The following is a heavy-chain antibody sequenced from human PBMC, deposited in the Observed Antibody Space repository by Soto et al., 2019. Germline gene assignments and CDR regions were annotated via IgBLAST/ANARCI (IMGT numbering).Heavy chain of an antibody. CDR1: GFTFSSYA. V-gene: IGHV3-23*01. Sequence: GGSLRLSCAASGFTFSSYAMGWVRQGPGEGLEWVAVVSIGGSTHYADSVRGRFTISRDNSKNTLSLQMNSLTAEDTAVYFCAKRRGAGGHFDYWGQGALVTVSS. CDR3: AKRRGAGGHFDY. CDR2: VSIGGST. D-gene: IGHD2-15*01. J-gene: IGHJ4*02.